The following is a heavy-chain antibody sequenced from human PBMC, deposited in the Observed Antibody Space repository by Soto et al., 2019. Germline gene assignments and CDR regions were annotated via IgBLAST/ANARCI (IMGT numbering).Heavy chain of an antibody. J-gene: IGHJ5*02. Sequence: QVQLQESGPGLVKPSQTLSLTCTVSGGSISSGDYYWSWIRQPPGKGLEWLGHIYYSGTTYYNPSLKSRVSTSVDSSKNQFSLKLSSLTAADTAVYYWAKYQPTSTSFDPWGQGTLVSFS. CDR3: AKYQPTSTSFDP. CDR1: GGSISSGDYY. CDR2: IYYSGTT. D-gene: IGHD2-2*01. V-gene: IGHV4-30-4*01.